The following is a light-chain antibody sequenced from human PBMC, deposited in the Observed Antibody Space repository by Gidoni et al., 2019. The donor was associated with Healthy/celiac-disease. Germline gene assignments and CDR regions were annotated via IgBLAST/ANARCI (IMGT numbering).Light chain of an antibody. V-gene: IGKV1-39*01. CDR3: QQSYSTHT. Sequence: DIQMTQSPSSLSASVGDRVTITCRASQSISSYLNWYQQKPGKAPKLLIYAASSLQSGVPSRFSGSGSGTDFTLTISSLQHEDFANYYCQQSYSTHTFGGGTKVEIK. J-gene: IGKJ4*01. CDR1: QSISSY. CDR2: AAS.